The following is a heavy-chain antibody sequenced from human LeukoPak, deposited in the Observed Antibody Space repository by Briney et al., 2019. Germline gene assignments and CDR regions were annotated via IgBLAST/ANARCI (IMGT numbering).Heavy chain of an antibody. D-gene: IGHD5-12*01. Sequence: GESLRLSCAASGFTFSSYSMNWVRQAPGKGLEWVSYISSSSSTIYYADSVKGRFTISRDNAKNSLYLQMNSLRDEDTAVYYCASSNSGYEVYFDYWGQGTLVTVSS. CDR2: ISSSSSTI. CDR3: ASSNSGYEVYFDY. CDR1: GFTFSSYS. J-gene: IGHJ4*02. V-gene: IGHV3-48*02.